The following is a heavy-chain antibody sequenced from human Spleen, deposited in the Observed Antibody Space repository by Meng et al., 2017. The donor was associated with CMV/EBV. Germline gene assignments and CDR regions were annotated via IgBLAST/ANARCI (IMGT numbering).Heavy chain of an antibody. CDR1: GGTFSSYA. V-gene: IGHV1-69*05. Sequence: SVKVSCKASGGTFSSYAISWVRQAPGQGLEWMGEILPVFTTVNYAQKFQGRVTITTDEFTSIASMELSSLRSEDTAVYYCAKVGSSTRLERDWGQGTLVTVSS. J-gene: IGHJ4*02. CDR3: AKVGSSTRLERD. CDR2: ILPVFTTV. D-gene: IGHD1-1*01.